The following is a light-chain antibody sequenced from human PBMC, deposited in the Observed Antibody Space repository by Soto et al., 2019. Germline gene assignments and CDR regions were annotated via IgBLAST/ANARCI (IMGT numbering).Light chain of an antibody. J-gene: IGKJ1*01. CDR1: QSVSSSY. CDR2: DAS. CDR3: QKYGSPPGT. Sequence: EIVLTQSPGTLSLSPGERATLSCRASQSVSSSYLAWYQQKPGQAPRLLIYDASSRAAGIPDRFSGSGSGTDFTLPISSLKPEYLAVYYCQKYGSPPGTLGKGTRGKI. V-gene: IGKV3-20*01.